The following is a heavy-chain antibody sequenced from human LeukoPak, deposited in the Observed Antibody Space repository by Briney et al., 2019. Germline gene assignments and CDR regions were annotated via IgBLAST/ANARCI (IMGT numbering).Heavy chain of an antibody. CDR1: GFSFNNYA. D-gene: IGHD3-9*01. V-gene: IGHV3-23*01. Sequence: GGSLRLSGAASGFSFNNYAISWVRQAPGKGLEWVSGIRGSGDRSDYADSVKGRFTISTDNSKNTVYLQMNSLRAEDTAAYYCARDNRRGYFDWFQGYSDYWGQGTLVNVSS. CDR2: IRGSGDRS. CDR3: ARDNRRGYFDWFQGYSDY. J-gene: IGHJ4*02.